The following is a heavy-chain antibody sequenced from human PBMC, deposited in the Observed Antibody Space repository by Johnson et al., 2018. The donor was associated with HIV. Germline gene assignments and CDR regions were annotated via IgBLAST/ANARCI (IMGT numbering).Heavy chain of an antibody. J-gene: IGHJ3*02. D-gene: IGHD6-19*01. CDR3: ARQRRAGPFDAFDI. CDR2: IRYDGSNK. CDR1: GFTFSSYG. Sequence: QVQLVESGVGVVQPGGSLRLSCAASGFTFSSYGMHWVRQAPGKGLEWVAFIRYDGSNKYYADSVKGRFTISRDNSKNTLYLQMHSLRAEDTAVYYCARQRRAGPFDAFDIWGQGIMVTVSS. V-gene: IGHV3-30*02.